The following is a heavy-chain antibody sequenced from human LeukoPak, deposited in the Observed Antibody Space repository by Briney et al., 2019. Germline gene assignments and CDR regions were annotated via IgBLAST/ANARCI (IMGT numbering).Heavy chain of an antibody. J-gene: IGHJ5*02. CDR2: IYYSGST. V-gene: IGHV4-39*01. CDR1: GDSISSGNYY. CDR3: ARLSSGYYDT. Sequence: PSETLSLTCTVSGDSISSGNYYWGWIRQPPGKGLEWIGSIYYSGSTYYNPSLKSRVTISVDTSKNQFSLKLSSVTAADTAVYYCARLSSGYYDTWGQGTLVTVSS. D-gene: IGHD3-22*01.